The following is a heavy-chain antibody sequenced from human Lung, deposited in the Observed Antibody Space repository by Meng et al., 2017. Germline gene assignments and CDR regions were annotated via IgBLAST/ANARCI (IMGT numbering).Heavy chain of an antibody. V-gene: IGHV4-4*07. D-gene: IGHD5/OR15-5a*01. CDR2: AYSSGSA. Sequence: QVQLQESGPGLVKPSETLSLTCDVSGGSISGYFWTWIRQPAGKGLDWIGRAYSSGSANYNPSLKSRVTMSVDRSKNQFSLQLTSVTAADTAVYYCARGVGSLDFWGQGALVTVSS. CDR3: ARGVGSLDF. CDR1: GGSISGYF. J-gene: IGHJ4*02.